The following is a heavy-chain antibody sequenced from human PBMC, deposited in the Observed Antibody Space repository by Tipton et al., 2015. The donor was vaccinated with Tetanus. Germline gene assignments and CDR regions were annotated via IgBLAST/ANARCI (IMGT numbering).Heavy chain of an antibody. CDR1: GFSFSSYG. J-gene: IGHJ4*02. Sequence: SGFSFSSYGMHWVRQAPGKGLEWVALIWYDGSDKYYADSVKGRFTISRDNSKNTLYLQMNSLRAEDTAVYYCARRDYSDSSVDNWGQGTLVTVSS. CDR3: ARRDYSDSSVDN. V-gene: IGHV3-33*01. D-gene: IGHD3-22*01. CDR2: IWYDGSDK.